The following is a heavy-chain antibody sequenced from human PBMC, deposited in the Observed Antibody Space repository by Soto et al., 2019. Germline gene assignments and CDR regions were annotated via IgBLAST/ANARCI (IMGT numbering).Heavy chain of an antibody. Sequence: EVQLVESGGDLVQPGRSLRLSCTASGFTFDEYAMHWVRQVPGKGLEWVSVITWNSGGIDYADSVKGRFTTSRDNAKNILYLQMNSLRTEDTAFYYCAKDARAVAGLGVYYFDLWGQGTLVTVSS. CDR3: AKDARAVAGLGVYYFDL. D-gene: IGHD6-19*01. CDR1: GFTFDEYA. V-gene: IGHV3-9*01. CDR2: ITWNSGGI. J-gene: IGHJ4*02.